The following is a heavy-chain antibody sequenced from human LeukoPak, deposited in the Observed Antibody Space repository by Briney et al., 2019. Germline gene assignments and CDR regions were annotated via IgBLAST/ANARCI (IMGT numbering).Heavy chain of an antibody. CDR1: GFTFSNAW. V-gene: IGHV3-15*01. CDR3: TTDTAPHTHGDYADYFDY. J-gene: IGHJ4*02. CDR2: IKSKTDGGTT. Sequence: GESLRLSCAASGFTFSNAWMSWVRQAPGKGLGWVGRIKSKTDGGTTDYAAPVKGRFTISRDDSKNTLYLQMNSLKTEDTAVYYCTTDTAPHTHGDYADYFDYWGQGTLVTVSS. D-gene: IGHD4-17*01.